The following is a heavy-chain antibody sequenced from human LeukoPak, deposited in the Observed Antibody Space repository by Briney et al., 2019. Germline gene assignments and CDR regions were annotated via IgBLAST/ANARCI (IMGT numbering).Heavy chain of an antibody. CDR3: ARADYYDSSGYHRLNYFDY. J-gene: IGHJ4*02. V-gene: IGHV3-74*01. Sequence: GRSLRLSCAASGFTFDDYAMHWVRQAPGKGLVWVSRINSDGSSTSYADSVKGRFTISRDNAKNTLYLQMNSLRAEDTAVYYCARADYYDSSGYHRLNYFDYWGQGTLVTVSS. D-gene: IGHD3-22*01. CDR1: GFTFDDYA. CDR2: INSDGSST.